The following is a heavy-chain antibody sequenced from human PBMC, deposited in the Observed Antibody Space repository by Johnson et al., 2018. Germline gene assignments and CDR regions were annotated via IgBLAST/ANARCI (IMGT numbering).Heavy chain of an antibody. CDR3: AKRPGGIAVAYYYYMDV. Sequence: EVQLVETGGGLVKPGGSRRLSCAASGFTFSNAWMNWVRQAPGKWLEWVGRIKSKTDGGTTDYAAPVKGRFTISRDDSKNKLYLQMNSLRAEDTAVYYCAKRPGGIAVAYYYYMDVWGKGTTVTVSS. J-gene: IGHJ6*03. D-gene: IGHD6-19*01. CDR1: GFTFSNAW. CDR2: IKSKTDGGTT. V-gene: IGHV3-15*07.